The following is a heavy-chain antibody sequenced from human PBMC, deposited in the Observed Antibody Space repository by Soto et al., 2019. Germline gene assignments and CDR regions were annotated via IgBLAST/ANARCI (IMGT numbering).Heavy chain of an antibody. V-gene: IGHV2-5*01. CDR2: IYCNDDK. CDR3: AHRLSVTGGFFDS. Sequence: QITLKESGPTLVQPTQPLTLTCTFSGFSLSIAAVGVGWIRQPPGKALESLADIYCNDDKRYNPSLKSRLTITTDTSKNQVVLTRTNMDPVDTGTYYCAHRLSVTGGFFDSWGQGTLVTVSS. D-gene: IGHD2-21*02. CDR1: GFSLSIAAVG. J-gene: IGHJ4*02.